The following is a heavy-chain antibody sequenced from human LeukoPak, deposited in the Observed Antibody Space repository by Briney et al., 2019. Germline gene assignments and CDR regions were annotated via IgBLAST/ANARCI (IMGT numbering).Heavy chain of an antibody. CDR2: IYYSGSA. CDR1: GGSISSSSYY. CDR3: ARGPTWSGYNDNWFDP. V-gene: IGHV4-39*07. Sequence: SETLSLTCTVSGGSISSSSYYWGWIRQPPGKGLEWIGSIYYSGSAYYNPSLKSRVTISVDTSKNQFSLKLSSVTAADTAVYYCARGPTWSGYNDNWFDPWGQGTLVTVSS. J-gene: IGHJ5*02. D-gene: IGHD3-3*01.